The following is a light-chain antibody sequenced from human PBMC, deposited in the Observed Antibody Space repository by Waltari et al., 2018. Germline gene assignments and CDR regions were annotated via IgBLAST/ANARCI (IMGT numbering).Light chain of an antibody. CDR2: GAS. J-gene: IGKJ1*01. Sequence: IVLTQSPGTLSLSPGERATLSCRASQSVSRSLAWYQQKPGQAPKLLIYGASTRATGIPDRFTGSGSGTDVSLTISSLQPEDCAIYFCQHYVRLPATFGQGTKVEIK. V-gene: IGKV3-20*01. CDR3: QHYVRLPAT. CDR1: QSVSRS.